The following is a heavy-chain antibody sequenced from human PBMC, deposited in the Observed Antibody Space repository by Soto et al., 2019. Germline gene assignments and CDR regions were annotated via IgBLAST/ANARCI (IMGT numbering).Heavy chain of an antibody. CDR3: ARDLIPYSSGWDHWFDP. Sequence: GGSLRLSCAASGFTFSSYSMNWVRQAPGKGLEWVSSISSSSSYIYYADSVKGRFTISRDNAKNSLYLQMNSLRAEDTAVYYCARDLIPYSSGWDHWFDPWGQGTLVTVSS. D-gene: IGHD6-19*01. J-gene: IGHJ5*02. CDR2: ISSSSSYI. V-gene: IGHV3-21*01. CDR1: GFTFSSYS.